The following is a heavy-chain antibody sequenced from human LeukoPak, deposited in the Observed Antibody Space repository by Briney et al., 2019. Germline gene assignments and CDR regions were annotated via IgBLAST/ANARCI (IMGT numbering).Heavy chain of an antibody. V-gene: IGHV3-30*02. CDR3: AKVPTTVVPSLDY. J-gene: IGHJ4*02. D-gene: IGHD4-23*01. CDR2: IRYDGSNK. CDR1: GFTFSSYG. Sequence: QPGGSLRLSCAASGFTFSSYGMHWVRQAPGKGLEWVAFIRYDGSNKYYADSVKGRFTISRDNSKNTLYLQMNSLRAEDTAVYYCAKVPTTVVPSLDYWGQGTLVTVSS.